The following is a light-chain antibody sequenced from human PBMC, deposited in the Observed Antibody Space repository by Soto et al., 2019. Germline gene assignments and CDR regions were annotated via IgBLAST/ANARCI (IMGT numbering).Light chain of an antibody. CDR3: QQYHSAPLS. CDR2: WAS. CDR1: QSVLYNSNNKNY. V-gene: IGKV4-1*01. Sequence: DXVMTQSQDSLAVSMGERATINCNSSQSVLYNSNNKNYLAWYQQKPGQPPKLLIYWASTRESGVPHRFSGSGSGTDFTLSISSLQAEDVALYYCQQYHSAPLSFGGATKVDI. J-gene: IGKJ4*01.